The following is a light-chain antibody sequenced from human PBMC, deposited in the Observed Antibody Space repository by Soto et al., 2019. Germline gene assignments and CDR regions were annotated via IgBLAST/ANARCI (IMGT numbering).Light chain of an antibody. V-gene: IGKV3-11*01. Sequence: EIVLTQSRSTLSLSPGRRSTLPCRASQSVSTSLAWYQQKPGQAPRLLIYDASHRATGTPARFSGSGSGTDFTLTISSLETEDFAVYYCQQRSNWPITFGQGTRLEI. J-gene: IGKJ5*01. CDR3: QQRSNWPIT. CDR1: QSVSTS. CDR2: DAS.